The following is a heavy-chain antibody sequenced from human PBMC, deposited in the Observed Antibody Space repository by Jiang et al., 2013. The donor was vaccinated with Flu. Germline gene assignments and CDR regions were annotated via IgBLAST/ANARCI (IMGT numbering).Heavy chain of an antibody. J-gene: IGHJ4*02. D-gene: IGHD6-13*01. Sequence: DLVEPGRSLGLSCTTSGFTFGDYAMTWFRQAPGRGLEWVGLIRSKADGGTADYAASVKGRFTISRDDSKSIAYLQMNSLKTEDTAVYYCTRSGYTSSWYGTSLDYWGQGTLVTVSS. CDR2: IRSKADGGTA. CDR1: GFTFGDYA. V-gene: IGHV3-49*03. CDR3: TRSGYTSSWYGTSLDY.